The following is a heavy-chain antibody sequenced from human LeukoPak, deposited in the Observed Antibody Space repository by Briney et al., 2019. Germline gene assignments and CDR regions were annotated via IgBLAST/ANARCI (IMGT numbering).Heavy chain of an antibody. CDR1: GYTFTSHG. Sequence: EASVKVSCTASGYTFTSHGISWVRQAPGQGIEWMGWVSTYNGNTNYVPKYQGRVTMTTDTSTSTAYMELRSLRSDDTAVYYCARDVDTATDQINDYWGQGTLVTVSS. CDR3: ARDVDTATDQINDY. D-gene: IGHD5-18*01. CDR2: VSTYNGNT. J-gene: IGHJ4*02. V-gene: IGHV1-18*04.